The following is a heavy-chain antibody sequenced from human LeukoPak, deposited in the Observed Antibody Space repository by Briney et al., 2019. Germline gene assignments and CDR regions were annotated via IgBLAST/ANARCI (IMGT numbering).Heavy chain of an antibody. CDR1: GFTFNNYA. D-gene: IGHD5-18*01. CDR2: ISASGGTT. CDR3: ARPAGHGYNYYYYGMDV. Sequence: PGGSLRLSCAASGFTFNNYAMTWVRQAPGKGLEWVSAISASGGTTRYADSVKGRFTISRDNSKNTLYLQMNSLRAEDTAVYYCARPAGHGYNYYYYGMDVWGQGTTVTVSS. V-gene: IGHV3-23*01. J-gene: IGHJ6*02.